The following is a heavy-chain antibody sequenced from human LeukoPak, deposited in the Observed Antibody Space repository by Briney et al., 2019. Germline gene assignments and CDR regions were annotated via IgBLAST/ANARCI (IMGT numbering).Heavy chain of an antibody. D-gene: IGHD3-16*01. J-gene: IGHJ4*02. V-gene: IGHV3-23*01. CDR2: ISGSGGST. CDR3: AKKGGWGYYYFDY. Sequence: GGSLRLSCAASGFTFSNYAMSWVRQAPGKGLEWVSAISGSGGSTYYADSVKGRFTISRDNSKNTLYLQMNSLRAEDTAVYYCAKKGGWGYYYFDYWGQGTLVTVSS. CDR1: GFTFSNYA.